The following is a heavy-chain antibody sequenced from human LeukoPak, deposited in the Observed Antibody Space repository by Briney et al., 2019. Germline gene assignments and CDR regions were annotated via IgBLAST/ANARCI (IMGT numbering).Heavy chain of an antibody. J-gene: IGHJ3*02. CDR3: ARGGRGSAAVVAPRSFDI. Sequence: PGGSLRLSCAASGFTFSSSWMHWVRQAPEKGLVWVSRINSDGSSTSYAGSVQGRFIISRDISKNTLYLQMNNLRAEDSALYYCARGGRGSAAVVAPRSFDIWGQGTMVTVSS. CDR2: INSDGSST. CDR1: GFTFSSSW. D-gene: IGHD3-22*01. V-gene: IGHV3-74*01.